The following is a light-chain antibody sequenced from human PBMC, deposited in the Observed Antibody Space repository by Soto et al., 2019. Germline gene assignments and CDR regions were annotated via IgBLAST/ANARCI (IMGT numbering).Light chain of an antibody. Sequence: QSALTQPASVSGSPGQSITISCTGTSSDVGHYNFVSWYQQHPGTAPKLMIYDVSSRPSGVSNRFSASKSGNTASLTISGLQPEDDADYYCASYTTTSTLVVFGGGTKLTVL. J-gene: IGLJ2*01. CDR1: SSDVGHYNF. CDR2: DVS. CDR3: ASYTTTSTLVV. V-gene: IGLV2-14*03.